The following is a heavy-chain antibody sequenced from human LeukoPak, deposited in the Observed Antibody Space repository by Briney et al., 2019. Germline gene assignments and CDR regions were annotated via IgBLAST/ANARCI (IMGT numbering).Heavy chain of an antibody. CDR2: ISGSGGRT. CDR3: AKHIHNYDSLTVYNQFDY. J-gene: IGHJ4*02. D-gene: IGHD3-9*01. Sequence: PGGSLRLSCAASRSTFSSYAMSWVRQAPGKGLEWVSAISGSGGRTYYADSVKGRFTISRDNSKNTLYLQMNSLRAEDTAVYYCAKHIHNYDSLTVYNQFDYWGQGTLVTVSS. V-gene: IGHV3-23*01. CDR1: RSTFSSYA.